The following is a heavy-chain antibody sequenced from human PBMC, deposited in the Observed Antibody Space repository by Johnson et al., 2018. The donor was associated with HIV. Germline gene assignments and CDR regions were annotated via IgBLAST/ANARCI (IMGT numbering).Heavy chain of an antibody. CDR2: ISSSGSTI. CDR3: AKDLRVYTCDAFDI. CDR1: GFTFSSYW. Sequence: VQLVESGRGVVRPGGSLRVSCAASGFTFSSYWMSWIRQAPGKGLVWVSYISSSGSTIYYADSVKGRFTISRDNAKNSLYLQMNSLRAEDTAVYYCAKDLRVYTCDAFDIWGQGTMVSVSS. D-gene: IGHD5/OR15-5a*01. V-gene: IGHV3-48*04. J-gene: IGHJ3*02.